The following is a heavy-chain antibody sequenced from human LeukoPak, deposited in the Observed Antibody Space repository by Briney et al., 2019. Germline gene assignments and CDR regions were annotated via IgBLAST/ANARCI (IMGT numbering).Heavy chain of an antibody. V-gene: IGHV5-51*01. CDR2: IYPGDSDT. D-gene: IGHD3-10*01. J-gene: IGHJ4*02. Sequence: GESLKISCKGSGYSFTSYWIGWVRQMPGKGLEWMGIIYPGDSDTRYSPSFQGQVTISADKSISTAYLQWSSLKASDTAMYYCARRLRLGELLSPFDYWGQGTLVTVSS. CDR3: ARRLRLGELLSPFDY. CDR1: GYSFTSYW.